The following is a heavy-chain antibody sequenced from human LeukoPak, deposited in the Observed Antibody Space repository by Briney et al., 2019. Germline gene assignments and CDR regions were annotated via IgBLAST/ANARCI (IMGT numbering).Heavy chain of an antibody. D-gene: IGHD6-13*01. CDR2: INPNSGGT. CDR1: GYTFTGYY. Sequence: ASVKVSCKASGYTFTGYYVHWVRQAPGQGLEWMGWINPNSGGTNYAQKFQGRVTMTRDTSISTAYMELSRLRSDDTAVYYCARDLSSSWPLFDYWGQGTLVTVSS. V-gene: IGHV1-2*02. CDR3: ARDLSSSWPLFDY. J-gene: IGHJ4*02.